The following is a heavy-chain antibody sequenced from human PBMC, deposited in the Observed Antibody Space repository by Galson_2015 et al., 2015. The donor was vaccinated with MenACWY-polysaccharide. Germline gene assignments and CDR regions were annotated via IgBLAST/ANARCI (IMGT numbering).Heavy chain of an antibody. V-gene: IGHV3-23*01. J-gene: IGHJ6*02. CDR2: ISGSGGST. CDR1: GFTFGSYA. CDR3: AKDRYCSSTSCYTLYYGMDV. Sequence: SLRLSCAASGFTFGSYAMSWVRQAPWKGLEWVSAISGSGGSTYYADSVKGRFTISRDNSKSTLYLQMNSLRAEDTAVYYCAKDRYCSSTSCYTLYYGMDVWGQGTTVTVSS. D-gene: IGHD2-2*02.